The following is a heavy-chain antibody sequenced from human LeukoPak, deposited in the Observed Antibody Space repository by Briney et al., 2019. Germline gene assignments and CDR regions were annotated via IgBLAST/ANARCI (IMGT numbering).Heavy chain of an antibody. J-gene: IGHJ4*02. CDR3: ARDCSSTSCLDY. CDR1: GVSISSYY. CDR2: IYYSGNT. V-gene: IGHV4-59*12. D-gene: IGHD2-2*01. Sequence: SETLSLTCTVSGVSISSYYWSWIRQPPGKGLEYIGYIYYSGNTNYNPSLKNRVTISVDTSKNQFSLKLSSVTAADTAVYYCARDCSSTSCLDYWGQGTLVTVSS.